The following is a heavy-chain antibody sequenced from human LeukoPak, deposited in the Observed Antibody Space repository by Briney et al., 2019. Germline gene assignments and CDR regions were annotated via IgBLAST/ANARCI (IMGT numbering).Heavy chain of an antibody. V-gene: IGHV3-7*01. CDR3: ARDVGLAARPYFDY. Sequence: PGGSLRLSCAASGFTFSSYWMSWVRQAPGKGLEWVANIKQDGSEKYYVDSVKGRFTISRDNAKNSLYLQMNSLRAEDTAVYYCARDVGLAARPYFDYWGQGTLVTVSS. J-gene: IGHJ4*02. CDR2: IKQDGSEK. D-gene: IGHD6-6*01. CDR1: GFTFSSYW.